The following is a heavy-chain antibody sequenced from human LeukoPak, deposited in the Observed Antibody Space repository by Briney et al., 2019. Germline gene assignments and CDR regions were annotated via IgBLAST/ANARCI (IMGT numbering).Heavy chain of an antibody. Sequence: GESLKISCKGAGYSFTSYWISWVRQMPGKGLEWMGRIDPSDSYTNYSPSFQGHVTISADKSISTAYLQWSSLKASDTAIYYCARPRYFGYYYGMDVWGQGTTVAVSS. D-gene: IGHD3-9*01. CDR1: GYSFTSYW. V-gene: IGHV5-10-1*01. CDR3: ARPRYFGYYYGMDV. CDR2: IDPSDSYT. J-gene: IGHJ6*02.